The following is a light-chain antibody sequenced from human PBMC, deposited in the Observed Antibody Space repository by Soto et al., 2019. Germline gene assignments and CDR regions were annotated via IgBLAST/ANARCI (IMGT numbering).Light chain of an antibody. CDR1: ESVSRS. Sequence: EIVLTQSPGTLALSPGERAALSCRASESVSRSFLAWYRQKPGQAPRLLIYGASTRATDIPHRFSGSGSGTEFILTISSVESEDFAIYYCQQHNDWPTFGQGTRLE. CDR3: QQHNDWPT. J-gene: IGKJ5*01. CDR2: GAS. V-gene: IGKV3D-15*01.